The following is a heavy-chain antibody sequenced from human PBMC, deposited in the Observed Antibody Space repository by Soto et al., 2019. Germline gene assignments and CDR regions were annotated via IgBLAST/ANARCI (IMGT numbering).Heavy chain of an antibody. CDR3: AHRRNSCSGGTCPVGYDR. CDR1: GFSLTTVGVA. Sequence: QITVRESGPTLVKPTETLTLPCTLSGFSLTTVGVAVGWIRQPPVKALEWLALIYGNDDHYYRPSLRNRLTIIKDTPNNLGFLIMTNIYPVYTATYFSAHRRNSCSGGTCPVGYDRWGQGTLVNVSS. V-gene: IGHV2-5*01. D-gene: IGHD2-15*01. CDR2: IYGNDDH. J-gene: IGHJ5*02.